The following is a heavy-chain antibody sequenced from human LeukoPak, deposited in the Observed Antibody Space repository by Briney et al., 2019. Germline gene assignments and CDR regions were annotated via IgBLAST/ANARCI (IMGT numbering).Heavy chain of an antibody. CDR1: GGSISSYY. V-gene: IGHV4-4*07. D-gene: IGHD4-23*01. J-gene: IGHJ6*03. CDR2: IYTSGST. CDR3: ASTVVTPRPRYYHYYMDV. Sequence: SETLSLTCTVSGGSISSYYWSWIRQPAGKGLEWIGRIYTSGSTNYNPSLKSRVTMSVDTSKNQFSLKLSSVTAADTAVYYCASTVVTPRPRYYHYYMDVWGKGTTVTVSS.